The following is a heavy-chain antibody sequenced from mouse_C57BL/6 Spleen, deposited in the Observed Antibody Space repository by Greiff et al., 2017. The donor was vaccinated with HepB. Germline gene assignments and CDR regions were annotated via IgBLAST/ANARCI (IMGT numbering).Heavy chain of an antibody. V-gene: IGHV1-42*01. D-gene: IGHD1-1*01. CDR3: ATKGGNYVPLFAY. CDR2: INPSTGGT. CDR1: GYSFTGYY. J-gene: IGHJ3*01. Sequence: VQLQQSGPELVKPGASVKISCKASGYSFTGYYMNWVKQSPEKSLEWIGEINPSTGGTTYNQKFKAKATLTVDKSSSTAYMQLKSLTSEDSAVYYCATKGGNYVPLFAYWGQGTLVTVSA.